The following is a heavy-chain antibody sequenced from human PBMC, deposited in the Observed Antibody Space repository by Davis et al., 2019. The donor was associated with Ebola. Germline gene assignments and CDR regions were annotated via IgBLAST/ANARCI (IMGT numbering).Heavy chain of an antibody. V-gene: IGHV3-74*01. Sequence: PGGSLRLSCAASGFSFSSTWMHWVRQAPGKGLVWVSRIHSDGTSTIYTDSVKGRFTISRDNAKNTLYLQMNSLTAEDTAVYYCARKTDYSSAEDAFDIWGQGTMVTVSS. J-gene: IGHJ3*02. D-gene: IGHD6-19*01. CDR1: GFSFSSTW. CDR2: IHSDGTST. CDR3: ARKTDYSSAEDAFDI.